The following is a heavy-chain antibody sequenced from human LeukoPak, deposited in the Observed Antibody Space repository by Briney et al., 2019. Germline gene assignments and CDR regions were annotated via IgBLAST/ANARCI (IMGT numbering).Heavy chain of an antibody. CDR2: ISYDGSNK. J-gene: IGHJ6*02. Sequence: GGSLRLSCAASGFTFSSYAMHWVRQAPGKGLEWVAVISYDGSNKYYADSVKGRFTISRDNSKNTLYLQMNSLRAEDTAVHYCAREVGSYWSGYYYGMDVWGQGTTVTVSS. CDR3: AREVGSYWSGYYYGMDV. V-gene: IGHV3-30*14. CDR1: GFTFSSYA. D-gene: IGHD1-26*01.